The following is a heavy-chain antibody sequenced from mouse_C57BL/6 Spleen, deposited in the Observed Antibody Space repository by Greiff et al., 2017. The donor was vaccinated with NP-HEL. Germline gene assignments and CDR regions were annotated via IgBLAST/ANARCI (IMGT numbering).Heavy chain of an antibody. CDR2: IWSGGST. Sequence: VKLQESGPGLVQPSQSLSITCTVSGFSLTSYGVHWVRQSPGKGLEWLGVIWSGGSTDYNAAFISRLSISKDNSKSQVFFKMNSLQADDTAIYYCARMTFYDGYYVFWFAYWGQGTLVTVSA. D-gene: IGHD2-3*01. CDR3: ARMTFYDGYYVFWFAY. V-gene: IGHV2-2*01. J-gene: IGHJ3*01. CDR1: GFSLTSYG.